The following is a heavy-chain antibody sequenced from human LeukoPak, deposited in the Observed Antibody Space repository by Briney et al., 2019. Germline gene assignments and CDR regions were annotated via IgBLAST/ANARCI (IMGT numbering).Heavy chain of an antibody. V-gene: IGHV3-23*01. D-gene: IGHD1-14*01. Sequence: GGCLRLSCAASGFRFSTFWMSWVRQAPGKGLEWVSAISGSGGSTYYADSVKGRFTISRDNSKNTLYLQMNSLRAEDTAVYYCVKEQDPGYYYYGMDVWGQGTTVTVSS. CDR1: GFRFSTFW. CDR3: VKEQDPGYYYYGMDV. J-gene: IGHJ6*02. CDR2: ISGSGGST.